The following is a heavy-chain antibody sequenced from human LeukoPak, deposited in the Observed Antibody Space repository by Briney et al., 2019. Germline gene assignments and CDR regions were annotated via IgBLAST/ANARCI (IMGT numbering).Heavy chain of an antibody. D-gene: IGHD4-17*01. CDR1: GGSISSSSYF. V-gene: IGHV4-39*07. CDR3: ARMAGDYGDDDAFDI. CDR2: IYYSGST. Sequence: SETLSLTCSVSGGSISSSSYFWSWIRQPPGKGLEWIGSIYYSGSTYYNPSLKSRVSISVDTSKNQFSLKLSSVTAADTAVYYCARMAGDYGDDDAFDIWGQGTMVTVSS. J-gene: IGHJ3*02.